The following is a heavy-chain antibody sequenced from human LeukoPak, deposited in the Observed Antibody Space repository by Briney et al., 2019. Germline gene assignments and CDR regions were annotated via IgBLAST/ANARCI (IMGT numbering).Heavy chain of an antibody. CDR1: GFTFSSYW. J-gene: IGHJ4*02. CDR3: ARADPRGVRCDGSCYGDY. CDR2: IKQDGSEK. V-gene: IGHV3-7*01. D-gene: IGHD2-15*01. Sequence: GGSLRLSCAASGFTFSSYWMSWVRQAPGKGLEWVANIKQDGSEKYYVDSVKGRFTISRDNAKNSLYLQMNSLRAEDTAVYYCARADPRGVRCDGSCYGDYWGQGTLVTVSS.